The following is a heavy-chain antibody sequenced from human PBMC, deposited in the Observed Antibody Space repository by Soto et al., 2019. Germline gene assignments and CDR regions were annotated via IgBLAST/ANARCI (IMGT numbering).Heavy chain of an antibody. Sequence: EVQLVESGGGLVQPGGSLRLSCAASGFSFNDYYMDWVRQAPGKGLEWVGRSRNKANSYTTEYAASVKGRFTISRDDSKDSLDLQMSSLQIDDTAVYYCARAPFRAYGDKHHWSFDLWGRGTPVTVSS. CDR2: SRNKANSYTT. CDR3: ARAPFRAYGDKHHWSFDL. V-gene: IGHV3-72*01. J-gene: IGHJ2*01. D-gene: IGHD4-17*01. CDR1: GFSFNDYY.